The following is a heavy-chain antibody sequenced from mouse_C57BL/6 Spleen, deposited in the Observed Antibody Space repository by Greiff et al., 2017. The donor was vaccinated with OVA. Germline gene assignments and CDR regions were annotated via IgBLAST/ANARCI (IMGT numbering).Heavy chain of an antibody. CDR1: GYAFTNYL. CDR3: AREGSHYAMDY. CDR2: INPGSGGT. Sequence: QVQLQQSGAELVRPGTSVKVSCKASGYAFTNYLIEWVKQRPGQGLEWIGVINPGSGGTNYNEKFKGKATLTADKSSSTAYMQLSSLTSEDSAVYFCAREGSHYAMDYWGQGTSVTVSS. V-gene: IGHV1-54*01. D-gene: IGHD1-1*02. J-gene: IGHJ4*01.